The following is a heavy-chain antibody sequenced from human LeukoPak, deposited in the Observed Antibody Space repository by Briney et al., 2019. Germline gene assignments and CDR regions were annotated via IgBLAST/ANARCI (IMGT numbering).Heavy chain of an antibody. CDR1: GYTFTSYY. Sequence: ASVKVSCKASGYTFTSYYMHWVRQAPGRGLEWMGIINPSGGSTSYAQKFQGRVTMTRDTSTSTVYMELSSLRSEDTAVYYCARAMLVVAATGDFDYRGQGTLVTVSS. V-gene: IGHV1-46*01. CDR2: INPSGGST. CDR3: ARAMLVVAATGDFDY. D-gene: IGHD2-15*01. J-gene: IGHJ4*02.